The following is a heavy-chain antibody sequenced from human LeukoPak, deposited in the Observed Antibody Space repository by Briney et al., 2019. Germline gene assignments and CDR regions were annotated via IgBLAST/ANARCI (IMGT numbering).Heavy chain of an antibody. J-gene: IGHJ1*01. CDR2: IRFDGSYT. V-gene: IGHV3-30*02. CDR3: AKDKGSSRRNANFHH. CDR1: GFTFNNYG. D-gene: IGHD6-13*01. Sequence: GGSLRLSCKASGFTFNNYGLHWVRQAPGKGLEWVAFIRFDGSYTYYADSVQGRFTISSEKSQNTLHLHMNSLRDADTALYYCAKDKGSSRRNANFHHWGQGTLVTVSS.